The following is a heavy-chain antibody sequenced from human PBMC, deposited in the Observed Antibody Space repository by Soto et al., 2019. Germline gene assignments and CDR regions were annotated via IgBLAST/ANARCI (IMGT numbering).Heavy chain of an antibody. CDR3: ARGIATGQLDP. CDR1: GYPFTRYT. CDR2: INPDNGNT. J-gene: IGHJ5*02. Sequence: GXAVKVACKASGYPFTRYTMNWGRQAPGQRLEWMGWINPDNGNTKSSQKFQDRVIITRDTSASTAYMDLSSLRSEDTAVYYCARGIATGQLDPWGQGTLVTVPS. V-gene: IGHV1-3*01. D-gene: IGHD2-15*01.